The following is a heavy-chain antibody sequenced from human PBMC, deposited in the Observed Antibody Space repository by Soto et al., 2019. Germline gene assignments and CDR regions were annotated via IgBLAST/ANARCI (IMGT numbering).Heavy chain of an antibody. D-gene: IGHD6-13*01. CDR2: INHSGST. Sequence: PSETLSLTCAVYGGSFSGYYWSWIRQPPGKGLEWIGEINHSGSTNYNPSLKSRVTISVDTSKNQFSLKLSSVTAADTAVYYCARGREAAAGMGENWFDPWGQGTLVTVSS. J-gene: IGHJ5*02. CDR1: GGSFSGYY. CDR3: ARGREAAAGMGENWFDP. V-gene: IGHV4-34*01.